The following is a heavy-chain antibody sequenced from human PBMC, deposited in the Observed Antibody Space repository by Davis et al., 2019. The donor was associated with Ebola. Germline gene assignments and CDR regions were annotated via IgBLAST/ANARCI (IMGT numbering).Heavy chain of an antibody. D-gene: IGHD6-25*01. Sequence: MPSETLSLTCTVSGGSIDSGGYYWSWLRQRPGQGLEWIGYIFYSGSTYYNPSLKSRVIMSVDTSENRFSLSLRSVTAADTAVYYCAKDSGINLHMELWGPGTTVVVSS. CDR2: IFYSGST. CDR1: GGSIDSGGYY. V-gene: IGHV4-31*03. J-gene: IGHJ6*02. CDR3: AKDSGINLHMEL.